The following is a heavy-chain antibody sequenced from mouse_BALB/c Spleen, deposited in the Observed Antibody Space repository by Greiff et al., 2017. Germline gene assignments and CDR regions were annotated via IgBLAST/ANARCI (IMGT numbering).Heavy chain of an antibody. J-gene: IGHJ4*01. V-gene: IGHV14-3*02. CDR1: GFNIKDTY. CDR3: ARNYYYAMDY. Sequence: DVKLQESGAELVKPGASVKLSCTASGFNIKDTYMHWVKQRPEQGLEWIGRIDPANGNTKYDPKFQGKATITADTSSNTAYLQLSSLTSEDTAVYYCARNYYYAMDYWGQGTSVTVSS. CDR2: IDPANGNT.